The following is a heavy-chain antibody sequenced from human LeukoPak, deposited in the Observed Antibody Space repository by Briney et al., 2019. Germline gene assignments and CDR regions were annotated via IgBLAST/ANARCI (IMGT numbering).Heavy chain of an antibody. V-gene: IGHV3-7*01. Sequence: GGSLRLSCAASGFSFNSDWMDWVRQAPGKGLEWVANIKHDESEKNYLDSVKGRFTISRDNAQNSLYLQMNGLRVENTAVYYCTRRLDDWGQGTLVTVSS. D-gene: IGHD3-16*01. CDR3: TRRLDD. CDR1: GFSFNSDW. CDR2: IKHDESEK. J-gene: IGHJ4*02.